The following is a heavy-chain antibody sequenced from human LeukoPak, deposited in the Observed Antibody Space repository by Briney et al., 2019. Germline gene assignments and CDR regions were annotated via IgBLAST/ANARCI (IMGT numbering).Heavy chain of an antibody. Sequence: GGSLRLSCAASGFTVSSNYMSWVRQAPNKGLVWVSSLSQDGRNTVYADSVRGRFTISRDNAKNTVYLQMDSLRTDDTAVYYCARDYHYGQTDYWGQGTLITVSS. CDR1: GFTVSSNY. V-gene: IGHV3-74*01. D-gene: IGHD3-16*01. CDR2: LSQDGRNT. J-gene: IGHJ4*02. CDR3: ARDYHYGQTDY.